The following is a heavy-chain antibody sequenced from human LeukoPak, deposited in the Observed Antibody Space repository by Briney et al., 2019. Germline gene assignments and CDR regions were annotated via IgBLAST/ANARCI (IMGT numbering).Heavy chain of an antibody. Sequence: PGGSLRLSCAASGFTFSSYSMNWVRQAPGKGLEWVSSISSSSSYIYYADSVKGRFTISRDNAKNSLYLQMNSLRAEDTAVYYCARDPNYSSSWYPLYYYYYMDVWGKGTTVTVSS. CDR1: GFTFSSYS. D-gene: IGHD6-13*01. V-gene: IGHV3-21*01. CDR3: ARDPNYSSSWYPLYYYYYMDV. J-gene: IGHJ6*03. CDR2: ISSSSSYI.